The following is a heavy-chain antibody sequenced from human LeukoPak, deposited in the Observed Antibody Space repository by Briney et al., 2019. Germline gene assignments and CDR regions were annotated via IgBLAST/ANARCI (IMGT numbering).Heavy chain of an antibody. CDR1: GYTFTSYG. CDR3: ARGGIAAGEIDY. CDR2: ISAYNGNT. D-gene: IGHD6-13*01. Sequence: ASVKVSCKASGYTFTSYGISWVRQAPGQGLEWMGWISAYNGNTNYAQKLQGRVTITADESTSTAYMELSSLRSEDTAVYYCARGGIAAGEIDYWGQGTLVTVSS. V-gene: IGHV1-18*01. J-gene: IGHJ4*02.